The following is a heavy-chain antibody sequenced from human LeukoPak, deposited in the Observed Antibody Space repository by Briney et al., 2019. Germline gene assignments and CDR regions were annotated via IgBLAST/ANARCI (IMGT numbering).Heavy chain of an antibody. D-gene: IGHD2-21*01. J-gene: IGHJ3*01. Sequence: SETLSLTCTVSGGSISSSSYYWGWIRQPPGKGLEWIVSIFYSGGTYYNPSLKSRVTISVDTSKNNFSLNVTSVTAADTAIYYCARENNVIRDAFDVWGQGTMVTVSS. V-gene: IGHV4-39*07. CDR1: GGSISSSSYY. CDR2: IFYSGGT. CDR3: ARENNVIRDAFDV.